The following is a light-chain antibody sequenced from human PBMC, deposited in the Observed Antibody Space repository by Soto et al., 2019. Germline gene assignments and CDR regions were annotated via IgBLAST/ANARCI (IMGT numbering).Light chain of an antibody. Sequence: DIVMTQSPLSLPVTPGEPASISCRSSQSLLHSSGYNYLDWYLQKPGQSPQLLIHLGSNRASGVPDRFSGSGSGTDFTVKISRVEAEDVGVYFCMQALQAPLTFGGGTKVELK. J-gene: IGKJ4*01. V-gene: IGKV2-28*01. CDR1: QSLLHSSGYNY. CDR3: MQALQAPLT. CDR2: LGS.